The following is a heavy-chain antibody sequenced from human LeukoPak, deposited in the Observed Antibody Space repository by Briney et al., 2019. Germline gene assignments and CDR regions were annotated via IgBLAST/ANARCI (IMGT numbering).Heavy chain of an antibody. CDR3: ARGEDILTGFFDY. D-gene: IGHD3-9*01. CDR1: GGTFSSHA. Sequence: SVKVSCKASGGTFSSHAISWVRQAPGQGLEWMGRIIPILGIANYAQKFQGRVTITADKSTSTAYMELSSLRSEDTAVYYCARGEDILTGFFDYWGQGTLVTVSS. J-gene: IGHJ4*02. CDR2: IIPILGIA. V-gene: IGHV1-69*04.